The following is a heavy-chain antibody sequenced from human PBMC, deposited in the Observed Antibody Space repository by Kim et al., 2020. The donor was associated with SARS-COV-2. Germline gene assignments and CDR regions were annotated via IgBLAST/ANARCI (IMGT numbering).Heavy chain of an antibody. CDR1: GGSINNHY. CDR2: IFYTGIT. V-gene: IGHV4-59*11. J-gene: IGHJ4*02. D-gene: IGHD6-19*01. Sequence: SETLSLTCTVSGGSINNHYCNWFRQPPGKGLEWIGHIFYTGITNYNPSLKSRLTISEDMSKNQFSLKLTSLTAADTAVYFCAIGIGWLVDYWGQEKLVTVSS. CDR3: AIGIGWLVDY.